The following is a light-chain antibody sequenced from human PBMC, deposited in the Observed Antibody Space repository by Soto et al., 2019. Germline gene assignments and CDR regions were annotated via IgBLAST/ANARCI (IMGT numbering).Light chain of an antibody. V-gene: IGKV1-5*01. CDR2: AAS. CDR3: QQYHSYWT. CDR1: QTISSW. Sequence: DIQLTQSHSTLSGSVGERVTLTCRASQTISSWLAWYQQKPGKAPKLLIYAASTLQSGVPSRFSGSGSGTEFTLTISSLQPEDFATYYCQQYHSYWTFGQGTKVDIK. J-gene: IGKJ1*01.